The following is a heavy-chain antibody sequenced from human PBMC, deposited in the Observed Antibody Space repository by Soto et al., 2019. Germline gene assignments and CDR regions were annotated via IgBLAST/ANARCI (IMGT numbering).Heavy chain of an antibody. Sequence: PGGSLRLSCAASGFTFSDYYMSWIRQAPGKGLEWVSYISSSSSYTNYADSVKGRFTISRDNAKNSLYLQMNSLRAEDTAVYYCAREIGGSYYSFFHLSGIGEYYFDYWGQGTLVTVSS. CDR2: ISSSSSYT. V-gene: IGHV3-11*06. J-gene: IGHJ4*02. D-gene: IGHD1-26*01. CDR1: GFTFSDYY. CDR3: AREIGGSYYSFFHLSGIGEYYFDY.